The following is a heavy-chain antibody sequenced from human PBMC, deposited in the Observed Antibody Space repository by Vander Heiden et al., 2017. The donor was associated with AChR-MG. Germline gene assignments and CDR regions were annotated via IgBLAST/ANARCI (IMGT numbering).Heavy chain of an antibody. Sequence: QVQLVQSGAEVKKPGSSVKVSCKASGGTFSSYAISWVRQAPGQGLEWMGGIIPIFGTANYAQKFQGRVTITADESTSTAYMELSSLRSEDTAVYYCARDLLYPRFWSGYHYAFDIWGQGTMVTVSS. CDR3: ARDLLYPRFWSGYHYAFDI. D-gene: IGHD3-3*01. V-gene: IGHV1-69*01. J-gene: IGHJ3*02. CDR1: GGTFSSYA. CDR2: IIPIFGTA.